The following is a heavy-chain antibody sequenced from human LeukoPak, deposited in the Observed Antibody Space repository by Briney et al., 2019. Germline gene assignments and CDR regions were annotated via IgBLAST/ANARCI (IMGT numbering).Heavy chain of an antibody. J-gene: IGHJ4*02. D-gene: IGHD2-2*01. V-gene: IGHV1-8*01. Sequence: ASVKVSCKTSGYNFNSYDINWVRQATGQGLEWMGWMTPSNGHTGYARKFQGRVTMTRDTSISTAYMELSSLGSEDTALYYCATGRTYLDSTPNDYWGQGTWVTVSS. CDR2: MTPSNGHT. CDR3: ATGRTYLDSTPNDY. CDR1: GYNFNSYD.